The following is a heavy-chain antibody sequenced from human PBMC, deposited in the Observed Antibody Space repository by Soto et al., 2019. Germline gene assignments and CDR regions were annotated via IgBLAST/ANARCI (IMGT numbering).Heavy chain of an antibody. Sequence: QVPLVQSGAEVKKPGSSVKVSCKASGGTFNNFAINWVRLAPGQGLEWMGGIIPIFDSPNYAQKFKDRVTITADKSTTTAYMELSSLTSDDTAIYYCARGTYCRGIGCYGGYYSYYDMDVWGQGTTVSVSS. CDR3: ARGTYCRGIGCYGGYYSYYDMDV. J-gene: IGHJ6*02. CDR2: IIPIFDSP. V-gene: IGHV1-69*06. D-gene: IGHD2-15*01. CDR1: GGTFNNFA.